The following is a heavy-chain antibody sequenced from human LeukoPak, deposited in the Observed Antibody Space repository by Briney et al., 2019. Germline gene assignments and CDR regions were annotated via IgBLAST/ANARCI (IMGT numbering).Heavy chain of an antibody. D-gene: IGHD6-19*01. CDR1: GGSISSSDYY. Sequence: PSETLSLTCTVSGGSISSSDYYWGWIRQPPGKGLEWIGSIYHSGSTYYNPSLKSRVTISVDTSKNQFSLKLSSVTAADTAVYYCARVAVAGKDYWGQGTLVTVSS. CDR3: ARVAVAGKDY. CDR2: IYHSGST. J-gene: IGHJ4*02. V-gene: IGHV4-39*07.